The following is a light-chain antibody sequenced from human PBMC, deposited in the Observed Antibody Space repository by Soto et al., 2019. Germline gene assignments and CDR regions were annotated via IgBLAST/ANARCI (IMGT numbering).Light chain of an antibody. Sequence: EIVLTQSPGTLSLSPGERATLSCRASQSVSSSYLAWYQQKPGQAPRLLIYGASSRATGIPDMFSGSGSGTDFTLTISRLEPEGCAVYYCHHYGSLVRTFGGGTKVEIK. J-gene: IGKJ4*01. V-gene: IGKV3-20*01. CDR1: QSVSSSY. CDR3: HHYGSLVRT. CDR2: GAS.